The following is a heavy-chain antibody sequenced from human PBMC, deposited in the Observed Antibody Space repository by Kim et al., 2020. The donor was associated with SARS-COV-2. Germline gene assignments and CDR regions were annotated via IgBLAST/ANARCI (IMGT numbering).Heavy chain of an antibody. CDR2: SRHDGNNK. J-gene: IGHJ6*01. CDR3: ARERTTWYSYYYFGMNV. Sequence: GGSLRLSCAASGFTFSNYDMHWVRQAPGKGLEWVAVSRHDGNNKYYSDSVKGRFTISRDNSKNMLYLQMHSLRAEDTAAYYCARERTTWYSYYYFGMNV. CDR1: GFTFSNYD. D-gene: IGHD6-13*01. V-gene: IGHV3-33*01.